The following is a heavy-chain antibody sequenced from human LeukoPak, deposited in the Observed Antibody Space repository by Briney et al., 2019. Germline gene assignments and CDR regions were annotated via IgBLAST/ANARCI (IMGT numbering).Heavy chain of an antibody. CDR1: GFTFSSYA. CDR3: AKVTGRDYYYYGMDV. V-gene: IGHV3-23*01. J-gene: IGHJ6*02. D-gene: IGHD1-14*01. Sequence: GGSLRLSCAASGFTFSSYAMSWVRQAPGKGLEWVSAISGSGGSTYYADSVEGRFTISRDNSKNTLYLQMNSLRAEDTAVYYCAKVTGRDYYYYGMDVWGQGTTVTVSS. CDR2: ISGSGGST.